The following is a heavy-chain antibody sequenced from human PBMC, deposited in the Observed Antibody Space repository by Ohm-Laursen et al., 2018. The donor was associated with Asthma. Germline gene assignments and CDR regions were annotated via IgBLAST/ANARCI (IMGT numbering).Heavy chain of an antibody. CDR2: IIPIFGIA. V-gene: IGHV1-69*10. Sequence: ASVKVSCKPSGGTFSSYAISWVRQAPGQGLEWMGGIIPIFGIANYAQKFQGRVTITADKSTSTAYMELSSLRSEDTAVYYCARESDWNDEGGLAFDIWGQGTMVTVSS. J-gene: IGHJ3*02. CDR1: GGTFSSYA. CDR3: ARESDWNDEGGLAFDI. D-gene: IGHD1-1*01.